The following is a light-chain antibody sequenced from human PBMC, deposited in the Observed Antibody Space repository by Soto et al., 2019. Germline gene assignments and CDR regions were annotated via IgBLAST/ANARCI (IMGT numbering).Light chain of an antibody. CDR2: TNH. CDR1: ASNLGGNP. V-gene: IGLV1-44*01. CDR3: AAWDDSLNAVV. J-gene: IGLJ2*01. Sequence: QSVLTQPPSVSGTPGQKVSISCFGSASNLGGNPVNWYQHLPGAAPKLLIYTNHQRPSGVPDRFSGSKSGTSASLAISGLRSEDEANFYCAAWDDSLNAVVFGGGTKLTVL.